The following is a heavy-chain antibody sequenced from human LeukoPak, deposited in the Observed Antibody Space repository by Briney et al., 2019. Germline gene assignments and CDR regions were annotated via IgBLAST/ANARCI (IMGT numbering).Heavy chain of an antibody. D-gene: IGHD3-3*01. CDR1: GYTLTSYD. Sequence: ASVKVSCKASGYTLTSYDINWVRQATGQGLEWMGWMNPNSGNTGYAQKFQGRVTITRNTSISTAYMELSSLRSEDTAVYYCARGEIRDFWSGYRFDYWGQGTLVTVSS. V-gene: IGHV1-8*03. J-gene: IGHJ4*02. CDR3: ARGEIRDFWSGYRFDY. CDR2: MNPNSGNT.